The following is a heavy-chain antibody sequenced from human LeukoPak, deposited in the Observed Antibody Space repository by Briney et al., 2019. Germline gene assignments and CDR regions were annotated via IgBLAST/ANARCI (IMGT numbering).Heavy chain of an antibody. J-gene: IGHJ4*02. D-gene: IGHD2-15*01. CDR1: GFTFSTYA. V-gene: IGHV3-64*01. Sequence: QPGGSLRLSCAASGFTFSTYAMHWVRQTPGKGLEYVSAISTNGGGTYYANSVKGRFTISRDNSKNTLYLQMGSLRAEDMAVYYCARYCSGVSCYSGYDYWGQGTLVTVS. CDR3: ARYCSGVSCYSGYDY. CDR2: ISTNGGGT.